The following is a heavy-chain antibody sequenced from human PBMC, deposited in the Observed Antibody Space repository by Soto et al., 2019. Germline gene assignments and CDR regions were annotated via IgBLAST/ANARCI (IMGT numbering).Heavy chain of an antibody. CDR1: GGSFTGYY. V-gene: IGHV4-34*01. CDR3: ARGQEGVVATH. Sequence: QVQLQQWGAGLLKPSETLSLTCAVNGGSFTGYYWCWVRQAPGKGLEWIGEIKDGGSTNYNPSLRSRVTISADTSKKQFSLKVTSVTAADTAVYYCARGQEGVVATHWDQGTLVTVSS. CDR2: IKDGGST. D-gene: IGHD2-15*01. J-gene: IGHJ4*02.